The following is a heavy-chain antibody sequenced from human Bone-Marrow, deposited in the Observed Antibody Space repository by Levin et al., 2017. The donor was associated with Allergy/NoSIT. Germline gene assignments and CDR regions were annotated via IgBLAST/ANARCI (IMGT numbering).Heavy chain of an antibody. J-gene: IGHJ4*02. Sequence: PSETLSLTCTVSGGSISTYYWSWIRQAPGQGLEWIGYVSDSGTTTYNPSLKSRVAISVDTSKNEFYLKLSSVTASDTAVYYCARHLVELLPRVGSSDHWGQGILVTVSS. CDR2: VSDSGTT. D-gene: IGHD1-7*01. CDR3: ARHLVELLPRVGSSDH. CDR1: GGSISTYY. V-gene: IGHV4-59*08.